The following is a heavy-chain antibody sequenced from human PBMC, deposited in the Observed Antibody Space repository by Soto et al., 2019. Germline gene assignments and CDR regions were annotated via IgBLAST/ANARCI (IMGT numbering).Heavy chain of an antibody. CDR1: GGSVSRGSYY. CDR2: ISYSGST. V-gene: IGHV4-61*01. D-gene: IGHD2-21*02. Sequence: SETLSLTCAVSGGSVSRGSYYWSWIRQPPGKGLEWIGYISYSGSTNYNPSLKSRVTTSIDTSKNQFSLRLSSVTAADTAVYYCARDRYCGGDCYYDHYYGMDVWGQGTTVTVSS. J-gene: IGHJ6*02. CDR3: ARDRYCGGDCYYDHYYGMDV.